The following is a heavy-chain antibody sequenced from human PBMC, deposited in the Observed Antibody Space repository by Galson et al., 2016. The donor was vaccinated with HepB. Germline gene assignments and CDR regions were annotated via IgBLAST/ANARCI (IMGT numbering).Heavy chain of an antibody. CDR3: ARMLSDRSGFYYFDY. CDR1: GRSITSHY. V-gene: IGHV4-59*11. CDR2: MYNSGST. J-gene: IGHJ4*02. Sequence: LSLTCTVSGRSITSHYWSWLRQPPGKGLEWIGYMYNSGSTHYNPSLKSRVTISVDTSKNQFSLKQSSVTAADTAVYYCARMLSDRSGFYYFDYWGQGILVIVSS. D-gene: IGHD3-22*01.